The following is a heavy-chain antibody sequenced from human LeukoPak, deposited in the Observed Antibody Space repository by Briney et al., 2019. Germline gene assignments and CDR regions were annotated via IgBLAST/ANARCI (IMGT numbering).Heavy chain of an antibody. Sequence: PGGSLRLSCAASGFTFSSYAMHWVRQAPGKGLEWVAVISYDGSNKYYADSVKGRFTISRDNSKNTLYLQMNSLRAEDTAVYYCAREMRESYYDSSGPFDYWGQGTLVTVSS. D-gene: IGHD3-22*01. J-gene: IGHJ4*02. V-gene: IGHV3-30*04. CDR3: AREMRESYYDSSGPFDY. CDR2: ISYDGSNK. CDR1: GFTFSSYA.